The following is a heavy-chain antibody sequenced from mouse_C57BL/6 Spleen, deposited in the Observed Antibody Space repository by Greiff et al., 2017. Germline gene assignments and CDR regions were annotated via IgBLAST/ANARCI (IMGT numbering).Heavy chain of an antibody. V-gene: IGHV1-50*01. CDR3: ARDGYYFDD. Sequence: QVQLQQPGAELVKPGASVKLSCKASGYTFTSYWMQWVKQRPGQGLEWIGEIDPSDSYTNYNQKFKGKATLTVDTSSSTAYMQLSSLTSEDSAVYYCARDGYYFDDWGKGTTLTVSS. D-gene: IGHD2-3*01. CDR1: GYTFTSYW. J-gene: IGHJ2*01. CDR2: IDPSDSYT.